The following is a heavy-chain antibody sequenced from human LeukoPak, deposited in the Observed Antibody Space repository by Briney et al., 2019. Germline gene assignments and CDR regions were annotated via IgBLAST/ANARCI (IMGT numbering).Heavy chain of an antibody. V-gene: IGHV3-74*01. D-gene: IGHD6-13*01. CDR3: ERVEVAAAATKVDF. CDR1: GFTFSSYW. J-gene: IGHJ4*02. CDR2: INSDGSST. Sequence: GGSLRLSCAASGFTFSSYWMHWVRQAPGKGLVWVSRINSDGSSTTYADSVKGRFTVSRDNAKNTLYLQMNSLRAEDTAVYYCERVEVAAAATKVDFWGQGTLVTVSS.